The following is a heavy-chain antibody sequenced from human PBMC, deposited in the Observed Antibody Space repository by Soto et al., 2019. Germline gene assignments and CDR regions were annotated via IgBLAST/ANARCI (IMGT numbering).Heavy chain of an antibody. Sequence: VPGCSIGTYNWWGWSRQPPGKGLEWIGFIYYTGTTYDDLSLKNRVTMSXXXXXXQXSXNXXXLTAXDTAVYYCPRTSRLKTGQLDYWGQGILVT. CDR2: IYYTGTT. CDR1: GCSIGTYNW. J-gene: IGHJ4*02. V-gene: IGHV4-28*01. CDR3: PRTSRLKTGQLDY.